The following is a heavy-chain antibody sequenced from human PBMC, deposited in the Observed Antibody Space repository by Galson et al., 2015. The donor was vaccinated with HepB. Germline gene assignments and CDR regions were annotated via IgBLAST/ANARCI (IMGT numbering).Heavy chain of an antibody. J-gene: IGHJ6*02. CDR3: ALLADQYYYGMDV. V-gene: IGHV1-46*01. Sequence: SVKVSCKASGYTFTSYYMHWVRQAPRQGLEWMGIINPSGGSTSYAQKFQGRVTMTRDTSTSTVYMELSSLRSEDTAVYYCALLADQYYYGMDVWGQGTTVTVSS. CDR2: INPSGGST. CDR1: GYTFTSYY. D-gene: IGHD3-10*01.